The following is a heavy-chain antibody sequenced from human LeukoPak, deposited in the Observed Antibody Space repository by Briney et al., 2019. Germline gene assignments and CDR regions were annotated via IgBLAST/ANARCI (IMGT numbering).Heavy chain of an antibody. CDR3: AKGLVVVAATPLQFDY. CDR2: IRYDGSNK. D-gene: IGHD2-15*01. V-gene: IGHV3-30*02. Sequence: PGGSLRLSCAASGFTFSSYGMHWVRQAPGKGLEWVAFIRYDGSNKYYADSVKGRFTISRDNSKNMLYLQMNSLRAEDTAVYYCAKGLVVVAATPLQFDYWGQGTLVTVSS. J-gene: IGHJ4*02. CDR1: GFTFSSYG.